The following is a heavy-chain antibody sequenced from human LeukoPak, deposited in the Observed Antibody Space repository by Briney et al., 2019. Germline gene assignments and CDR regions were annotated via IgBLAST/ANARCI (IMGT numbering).Heavy chain of an antibody. CDR3: ARNHPPFCSDYYGYYYYGMDV. J-gene: IGHJ6*02. Sequence: KPSETLSLTCAVYGGSFSGHYWSWIRQPPGKGLEWIGKINHSGSTNYNPSLKSRVTISVDTSKNQFSLKLSSVTAADTAVYYCARNHPPFCSDYYGYYYYGMDVWGQGTTVTVSS. V-gene: IGHV4-34*01. CDR1: GGSFSGHY. D-gene: IGHD3-3*01. CDR2: INHSGST.